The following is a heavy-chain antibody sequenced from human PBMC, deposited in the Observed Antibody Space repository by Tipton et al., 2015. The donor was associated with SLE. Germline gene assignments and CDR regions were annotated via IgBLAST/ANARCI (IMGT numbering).Heavy chain of an antibody. D-gene: IGHD6-13*01. CDR3: ASGYLYYFDY. Sequence: LSLTCTVSGGSISSYYWSWIRQPPGKGLEWIGYIYYSGSTNYNPSLKSRVTISVDTSKNQFSLKLSSVTAADTAVYYCASGYLYYFDYWGQGTLVTVSS. J-gene: IGHJ4*02. CDR2: IYYSGST. V-gene: IGHV4-59*01. CDR1: GGSISSYY.